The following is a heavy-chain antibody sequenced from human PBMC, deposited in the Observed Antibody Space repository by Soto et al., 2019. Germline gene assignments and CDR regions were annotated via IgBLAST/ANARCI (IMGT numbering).Heavy chain of an antibody. CDR2: IWYDGSNK. CDR1: GFTFSSYG. D-gene: IGHD3-10*01. V-gene: IGHV3-33*01. Sequence: GGSLRLSCAASGFTFSSYGMHWVRQAPGKGLEWVAVIWYDGSNKYYADSVKGRFTISRDNSKNTLYLQMNSLRAEDTAVYYCARDMRFGELLGLYFDYWGQGTLVTVSS. CDR3: ARDMRFGELLGLYFDY. J-gene: IGHJ4*02.